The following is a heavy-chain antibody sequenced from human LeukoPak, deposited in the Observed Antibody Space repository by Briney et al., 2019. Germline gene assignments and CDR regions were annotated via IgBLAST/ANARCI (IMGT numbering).Heavy chain of an antibody. CDR3: AKDLERYFDWLLWWGPAAFDI. D-gene: IGHD3-9*01. CDR2: ISGSGGST. Sequence: QTGGSLRLSCAASGFTFDDYGMSWVRQAPGKGLEWVSAISGSGGSTYYADSVKGRFTISRDNSKNTLYLQMNSLRAEDTAVYYCAKDLERYFDWLLWWGPAAFDIWGQGTMVTVSS. J-gene: IGHJ3*02. CDR1: GFTFDDYG. V-gene: IGHV3-23*01.